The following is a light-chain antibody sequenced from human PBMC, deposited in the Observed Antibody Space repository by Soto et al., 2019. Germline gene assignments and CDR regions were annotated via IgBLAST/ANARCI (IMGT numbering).Light chain of an antibody. CDR3: LQHNSYPIT. Sequence: GDTVTVTCRASQSVSGWLAWYQQKPGKAPKRLIYAASSLQSGVPSRFSGSGSGTEFTLTISSLQPEDFATYYCLQHNSYPITFGQGTDWRL. V-gene: IGKV1-5*01. J-gene: IGKJ5*01. CDR2: AAS. CDR1: QSVSGW.